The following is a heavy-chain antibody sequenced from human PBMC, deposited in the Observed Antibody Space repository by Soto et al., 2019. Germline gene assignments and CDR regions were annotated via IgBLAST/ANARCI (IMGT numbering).Heavy chain of an antibody. CDR3: AAGLDRLHDAFDI. CDR1: GFTFTSSA. V-gene: IGHV1-58*01. CDR2: IVVGSGNT. Sequence: SVKVSCKASGFTFTSSAVQWLRQARGQRLEWIGWIVVGSGNTNYAQKFQERVTITRDMSTSTAYMELSSLRSEDTAVYYCAAGLDRLHDAFDIWGQGTMVTVSS. D-gene: IGHD2-2*03. J-gene: IGHJ3*02.